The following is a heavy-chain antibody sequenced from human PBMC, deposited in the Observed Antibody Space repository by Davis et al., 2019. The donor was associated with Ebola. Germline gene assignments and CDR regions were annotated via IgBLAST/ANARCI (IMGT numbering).Heavy chain of an antibody. CDR3: ASAGHSSGWFGGELLWDYGMDV. Sequence: PGGSLRLSCAASGFIFSPYSMNWVRQAPGKGLEWVSYISSTRTTYYADSVKGRFTISRDNAKNSLYLQMNSLRDEDTAVYYCASAGHSSGWFGGELLWDYGMDVWGQGTTVTVSS. D-gene: IGHD6-19*01. CDR1: GFIFSPYS. V-gene: IGHV3-48*02. J-gene: IGHJ6*02. CDR2: ISSTRTT.